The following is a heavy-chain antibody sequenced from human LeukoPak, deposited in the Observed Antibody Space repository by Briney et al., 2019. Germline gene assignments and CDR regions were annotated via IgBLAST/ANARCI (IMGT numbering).Heavy chain of an antibody. D-gene: IGHD1-26*01. CDR2: ISGSGGST. CDR3: XXXVGASQNDY. V-gene: IGHV3-23*01. CDR1: GFTFSSYA. Sequence: GGSLRLSCAASGFTFSSYAMSWVRQAPGKGLEWVSAISGSGGSTYYADSVKGRFTTSRDNSKNTLYLQMNSLRAEDTAVYYCXXXVGASQNDYWGQGTLVTVSS. J-gene: IGHJ4*02.